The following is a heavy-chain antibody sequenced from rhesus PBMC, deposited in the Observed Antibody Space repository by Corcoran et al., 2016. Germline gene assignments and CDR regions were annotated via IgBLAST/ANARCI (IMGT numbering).Heavy chain of an antibody. CDR3: AKDLYSGSWNGDGLDA. Sequence: EVQLVESGGGLVQPGGSLRLSCAASGFTFSSYGMSWVRHDPGQGLEWVSSISNGVGSTDNAAAVKGRVTISRDNSKNTLSLQMNSLRAEDTAVYYCAKDLYSGSWNGDGLDAWGQGVVVTVSS. CDR2: ISNGVGST. V-gene: IGHV3S5*01. CDR1: GFTFSSYG. J-gene: IGHJ6*01. D-gene: IGHD6-25*01.